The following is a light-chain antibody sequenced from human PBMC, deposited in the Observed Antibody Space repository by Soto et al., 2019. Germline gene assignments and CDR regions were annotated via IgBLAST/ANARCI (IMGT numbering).Light chain of an antibody. Sequence: PGERATLSCRASQSVNTVYLAWYQQKPGQPPRLLIYGASSRATGIPDRFSGSGSGTDFTLTISRLEPEDFAVYYCQQLGTYQGTFGQGTKVESK. V-gene: IGKV3-20*01. CDR1: QSVNTVY. CDR2: GAS. J-gene: IGKJ1*01. CDR3: QQLGTYQGT.